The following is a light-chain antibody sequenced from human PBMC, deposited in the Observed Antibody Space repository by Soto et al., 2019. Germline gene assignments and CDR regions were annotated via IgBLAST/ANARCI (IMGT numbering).Light chain of an antibody. V-gene: IGLV1-51*01. CDR2: DNN. Sequence: QSVVTQPPSASAAPGQRVTISCSGTISNIGDNHVSWYQQVPGKAPKLLIYDNNKRPSGIPDRFSGSRSGTSATLAITGLQTGDEADYICGTWDTTMSGLLFGGGTKVTVL. CDR1: ISNIGDNH. CDR3: GTWDTTMSGLL. J-gene: IGLJ2*01.